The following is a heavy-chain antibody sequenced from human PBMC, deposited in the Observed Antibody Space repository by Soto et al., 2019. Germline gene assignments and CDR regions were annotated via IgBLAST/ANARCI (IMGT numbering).Heavy chain of an antibody. D-gene: IGHD5-12*01. Sequence: QITLKESGPTLVKPTQTLTLTCTFSGFSLSTRGVAVGWFRQPPGKALEWLALIYWDEDKWYSTSLKSRLTITDDTSKNQVVLTMPNMDPVDTATYYCAHRPRGYAYYFDYWGQGTLVTVSS. CDR1: GFSLSTRGVA. J-gene: IGHJ4*02. CDR3: AHRPRGYAYYFDY. CDR2: IYWDEDK. V-gene: IGHV2-5*02.